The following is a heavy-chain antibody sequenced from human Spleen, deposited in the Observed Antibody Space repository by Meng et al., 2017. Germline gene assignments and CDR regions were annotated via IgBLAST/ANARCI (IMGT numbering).Heavy chain of an antibody. D-gene: IGHD6-6*01. J-gene: IGHJ4*02. Sequence: GESLKISCAASGFTFSSYAMHWVRQAPGKGLEWVAVISYDGSNKYYADSVKGRFTISRDNSKNTLYLQMSSLRAEDTAVYYCGIGSSSSVDYWGQGTRVTVSS. CDR2: ISYDGSNK. CDR1: GFTFSSYA. CDR3: GIGSSSSVDY. V-gene: IGHV3-30*15.